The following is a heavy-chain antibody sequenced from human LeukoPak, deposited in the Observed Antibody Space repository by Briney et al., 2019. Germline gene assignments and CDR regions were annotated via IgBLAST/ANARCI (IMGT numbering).Heavy chain of an antibody. CDR1: GFTFDDYA. CDR2: ISWNSGSI. V-gene: IGHV3-9*01. D-gene: IGHD3-22*01. CDR3: ARDPSSGYYLYFDY. J-gene: IGHJ4*02. Sequence: PGGSLRLSCAASGFTFDDYAMHWVRQAPGKGLEWVSGISWNSGSIGYADSVKGRFTISRDNAKNSLYLQMNSLRAEDTAVYYCARDPSSGYYLYFDYWGQGTLLTVSS.